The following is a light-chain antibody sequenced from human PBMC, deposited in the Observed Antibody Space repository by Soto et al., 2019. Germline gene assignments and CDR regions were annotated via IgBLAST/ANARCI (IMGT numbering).Light chain of an antibody. CDR1: QSVSSSY. CDR3: QQYGSSPGT. CDR2: GAS. V-gene: IGKV3-20*01. J-gene: IGKJ1*01. Sequence: EIVLTQSPGTLSLSPGERATLSCRASQSVSSSYLAWYQQKPGQAPRLLIYGASTRATGIPGRFSGSVSGTDFTLTISRLEPEDFAVYYCQQYGSSPGTFGQGTKVEIK.